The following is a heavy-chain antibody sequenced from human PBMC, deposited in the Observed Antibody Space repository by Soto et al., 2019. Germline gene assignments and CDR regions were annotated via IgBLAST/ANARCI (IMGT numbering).Heavy chain of an antibody. Sequence: SETLSLTCAVSGGSISGSVYSWSWIRQPLGKGLEWVGYIYHSGNTYYNPSLKSRVNISADRSKNQFSLKLSSVTAADTAVYFCARVHGDYGRYFDYWGQGTLVTVSS. CDR2: IYHSGNT. CDR1: GGSISGSVYS. CDR3: ARVHGDYGRYFDY. J-gene: IGHJ4*02. D-gene: IGHD4-17*01. V-gene: IGHV4-30-2*01.